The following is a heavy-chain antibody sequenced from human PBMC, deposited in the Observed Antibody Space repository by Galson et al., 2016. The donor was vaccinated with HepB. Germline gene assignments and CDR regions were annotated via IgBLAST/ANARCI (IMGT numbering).Heavy chain of an antibody. CDR1: GGSISTTRW. CDR3: ARHLTTSGTRGFDY. Sequence: SETLSLTCSVSGGSISTTRWWSWVRQPPGKGLEWIGETFVDGNTHYHPSLPSRITISVDKSKNQLSLKLMSVTSADTAVYYCARHLTTSGTRGFDYWGPGTLVTVSS. V-gene: IGHV4-4*02. CDR2: TFVDGNT. J-gene: IGHJ4*02. D-gene: IGHD6-13*01.